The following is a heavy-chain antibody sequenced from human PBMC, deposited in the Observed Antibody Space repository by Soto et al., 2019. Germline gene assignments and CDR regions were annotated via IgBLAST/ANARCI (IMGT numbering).Heavy chain of an antibody. CDR1: NGPVDSSTCT. V-gene: IGHV4-39*01. Sequence: SETQSVTCTVANGPVDSSTCTWGWIRQPPGKGLEWIGSIYNSGRTYYNPSLNSRVTVSVDTSKNQFSLKVTSVTAADTAVYYCARLNGYCISSSCHGHYAMDVWGQGTTVTVSS. J-gene: IGHJ6*02. CDR2: IYNSGRT. D-gene: IGHD2-2*01. CDR3: ARLNGYCISSSCHGHYAMDV.